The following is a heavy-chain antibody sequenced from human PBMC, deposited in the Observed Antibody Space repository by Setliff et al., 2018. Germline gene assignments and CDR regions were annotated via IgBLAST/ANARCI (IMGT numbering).Heavy chain of an antibody. CDR1: GLTVSNDF. Sequence: GESLKISCVVSGLTVSNDFMGWVRQAPGKGLEWVSVIYNIGETRYADSVKGRFTISRDKSKNTLYLHLSSLRVEDTATYYCARDRGGTNPWFDFWGQGTQVTVPQ. V-gene: IGHV3-53*01. D-gene: IGHD3-10*01. J-gene: IGHJ5*01. CDR2: IYNIGET. CDR3: ARDRGGTNPWFDF.